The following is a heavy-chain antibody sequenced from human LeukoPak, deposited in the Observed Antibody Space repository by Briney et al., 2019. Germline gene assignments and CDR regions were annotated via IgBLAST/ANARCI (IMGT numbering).Heavy chain of an antibody. CDR1: GYSFTSYW. CDR3: ARPVGMSSEYFQH. CDR2: IYPGDSDT. V-gene: IGHV5-51*01. Sequence: GESLRISCKGSGYSFTSYWIGWVRQMPGKGLEWMGIIYPGDSDTRYSPSFQGQVTISADKSISTAYLQWSSLKASDTAMYYCARPVGMSSEYFQHWGQGTLVTVSS. J-gene: IGHJ1*01. D-gene: IGHD6-13*01.